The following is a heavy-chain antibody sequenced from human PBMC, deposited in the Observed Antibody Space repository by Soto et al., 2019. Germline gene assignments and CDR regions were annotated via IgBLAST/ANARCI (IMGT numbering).Heavy chain of an antibody. V-gene: IGHV1-2*04. CDR2: INPNSGGT. CDR3: ARSDYGDYGWYFDL. D-gene: IGHD4-17*01. CDR1: GYTFTGYY. Sequence: QVQLVQSGAEVKKPGASVKVSCKASGYTFTGYYMHWVRQAPGQGPEWMGWINPNSGGTNYAQKFQGWVTMTRDTSISTAYMELSRLRSDDTAVYYCARSDYGDYGWYFDLWGRGTLVTVSS. J-gene: IGHJ2*01.